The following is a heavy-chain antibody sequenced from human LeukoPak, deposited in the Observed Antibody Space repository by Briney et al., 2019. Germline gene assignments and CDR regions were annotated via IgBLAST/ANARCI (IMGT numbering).Heavy chain of an antibody. D-gene: IGHD3-10*01. CDR1: GFTSTNYW. V-gene: IGHV3-7*01. CDR2: IKPDGSEK. J-gene: IGHJ4*02. CDR3: ARDYYYGSGSYLK. Sequence: PGGSLRLSCAASGFTSTNYWMSWVRQAPGKGLEWVGNIKPDGSEKYYVDSVKGRFTIFRDNAKNSLYLQMNSLRAEDTAVYYCARDYYYGSGSYLKWGQGTLVTVSS.